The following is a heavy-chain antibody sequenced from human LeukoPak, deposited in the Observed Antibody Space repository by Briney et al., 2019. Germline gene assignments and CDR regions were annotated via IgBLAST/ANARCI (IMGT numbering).Heavy chain of an antibody. CDR2: TYYRSKWYN. CDR1: GVSVSSISAA. Sequence: SQTLSLTCAISGVSVSSISAAWNWTRQSPSRGLEWLGRTYYRSKWYNEYAVSVKSRITINPDTSKHQFSLQLNSVTPEDTAVYYCAREVTGTCAFDIWGQGTMVTVSS. J-gene: IGHJ3*02. V-gene: IGHV6-1*01. D-gene: IGHD1-7*01. CDR3: AREVTGTCAFDI.